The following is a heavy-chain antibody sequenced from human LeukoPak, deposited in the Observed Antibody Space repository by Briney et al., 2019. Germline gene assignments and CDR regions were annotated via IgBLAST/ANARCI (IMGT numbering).Heavy chain of an antibody. J-gene: IGHJ4*02. CDR1: GFTFSSYG. D-gene: IGHD5-18*01. V-gene: IGHV3-23*01. CDR2: ISGSGGST. CDR3: AKDPRSYGSNY. Sequence: GGSLRLSCAASGFTFSSYGTSWVRQAPGKGLEWVSAISGSGGSTYYADSVKGRFTISRDNSKNTLYLQMNSLRAEDTAVYYCAKDPRSYGSNYWGQGTLVTVSS.